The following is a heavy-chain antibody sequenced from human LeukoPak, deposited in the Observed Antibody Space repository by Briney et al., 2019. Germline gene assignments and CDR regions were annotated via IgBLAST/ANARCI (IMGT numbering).Heavy chain of an antibody. CDR3: ARLSRDMSSSFDY. Sequence: GGSLRLSCAAPGFTFSSYAMHWVRQAPGKGLEWVAIIWYDGNPKYYADSVKGRFTISRDNSKNTLYPQMNSLRAEDTAVYYCARLSRDMSSSFDYWGQGTLVTVSS. CDR1: GFTFSSYA. V-gene: IGHV3-33*01. J-gene: IGHJ4*02. CDR2: IWYDGNPK. D-gene: IGHD2-15*01.